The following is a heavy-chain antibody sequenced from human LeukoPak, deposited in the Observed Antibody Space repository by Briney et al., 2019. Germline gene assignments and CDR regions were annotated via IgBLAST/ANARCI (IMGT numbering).Heavy chain of an antibody. CDR3: ARFGYSGWNLEY. J-gene: IGHJ4*02. V-gene: IGHV3-7*01. D-gene: IGHD5-12*01. CDR2: INQGGSLN. CDR1: GFSFRDFW. Sequence: GGSLRLSCAASGFSFRDFWMSWVRQSPGKGLEWVASINQGGSLNYYVDSVKGRFTLSRDDAKSSLYVRMDSLRDEDTAVYYCARFGYSGWNLEYWGQGTLVTVSS.